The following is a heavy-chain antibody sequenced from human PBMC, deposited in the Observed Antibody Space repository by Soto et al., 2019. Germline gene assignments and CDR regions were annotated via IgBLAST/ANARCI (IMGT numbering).Heavy chain of an antibody. CDR1: GGSIRSGGYY. Sequence: QVQLQESGPGLVKPSQTLSLTCTVSGGSIRSGGYYWSWIRQHPGKGLGWIGYIYYSGSTYYNPSLKSRVSISLDTSKNQFSLYLSSVTAADTAMYYCARLISDNWNYGAYYFDYWGPGTLVTVSS. V-gene: IGHV4-31*03. J-gene: IGHJ4*02. CDR3: ARLISDNWNYGAYYFDY. CDR2: IYYSGST. D-gene: IGHD1-7*01.